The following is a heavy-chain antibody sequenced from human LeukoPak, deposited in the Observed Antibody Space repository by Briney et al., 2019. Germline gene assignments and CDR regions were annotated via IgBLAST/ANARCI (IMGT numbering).Heavy chain of an antibody. CDR3: AKDYATYYDNSKILGGYDY. CDR1: GFTFSSYA. V-gene: IGHV3-23*01. D-gene: IGHD3-22*01. J-gene: IGHJ4*02. CDR2: ISGSGGST. Sequence: PGGSLRLSCAASGFTFSSYAMSWVRQAPGKGLEWVSAISGSGGSTYYADSVKGRFTISRDNSKNTLYLQMNSLRAEDTAVYYCAKDYATYYDNSKILGGYDYWGQGTLVPVSS.